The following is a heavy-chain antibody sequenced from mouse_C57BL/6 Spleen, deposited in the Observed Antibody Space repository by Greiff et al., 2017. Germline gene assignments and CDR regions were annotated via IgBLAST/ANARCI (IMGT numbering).Heavy chain of an antibody. D-gene: IGHD1-1*01. J-gene: IGHJ2*01. Sequence: EVKLMESGGGLVKPGGSLKLSCAASGFTFSSYAMSWVRQTPEKRLEWVATISDGGSYTYYPDNVKGRFTISRDNAKNNLYLQMSHLKSEDTAMYYCARDMDYGSSYYFDYWGQGTTLTVSS. CDR3: ARDMDYGSSYYFDY. CDR1: GFTFSSYA. CDR2: ISDGGSYT. V-gene: IGHV5-4*01.